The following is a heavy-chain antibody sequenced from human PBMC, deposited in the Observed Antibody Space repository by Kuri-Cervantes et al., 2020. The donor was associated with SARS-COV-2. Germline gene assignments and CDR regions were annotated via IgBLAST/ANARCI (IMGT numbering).Heavy chain of an antibody. Sequence: SVKVSCKASGATFSTYGFSWVRQAPGQGLEWMGGIIPIFGTANYAQKFQGRVTITTDESTSTAYMELSSLRSEDTAVYYCASTPTLDSSLSNYYYYMDVWGKGTTVTVSS. V-gene: IGHV1-69*05. CDR1: GATFSTYG. CDR2: IIPIFGTA. CDR3: ASTPTLDSSLSNYYYYMDV. J-gene: IGHJ6*03. D-gene: IGHD6-13*01.